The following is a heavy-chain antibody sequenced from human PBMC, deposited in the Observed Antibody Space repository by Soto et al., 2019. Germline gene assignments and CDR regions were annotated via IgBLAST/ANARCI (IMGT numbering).Heavy chain of an antibody. Sequence: ASVKVSCKASGYTFTSYGISWVRQAPGQGLEWMGWISAYNGNTNYAQKLQGRVTMTTDTSTSTAYMELRSLRSDDTAVYYCARAGYCGFWSGYYNFDYWGQGTLVTVSS. CDR2: ISAYNGNT. J-gene: IGHJ4*02. V-gene: IGHV1-18*04. CDR1: GYTFTSYG. D-gene: IGHD3-3*01. CDR3: ARAGYCGFWSGYYNFDY.